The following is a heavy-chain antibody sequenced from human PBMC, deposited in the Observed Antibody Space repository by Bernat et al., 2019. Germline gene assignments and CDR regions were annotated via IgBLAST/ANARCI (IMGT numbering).Heavy chain of an antibody. CDR3: ARGLSKGNAFDI. D-gene: IGHD4-4*01. CDR2: ISYDGSNK. V-gene: IGHV3-30*01. J-gene: IGHJ3*02. CDR1: GFTFSSYA. Sequence: QVQLVESGGGVVQPGRSLRLSCAASGFTFSSYAMHWVRQAPGKGLEWVAVISYDGSNKYYADSVKGRFTISRDNSKNTLYLQMNSLRAEDTAVYYCARGLSKGNAFDIWGRGTMVTVSS.